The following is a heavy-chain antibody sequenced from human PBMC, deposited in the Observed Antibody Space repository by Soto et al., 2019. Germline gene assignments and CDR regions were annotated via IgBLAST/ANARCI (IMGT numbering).Heavy chain of an antibody. CDR2: ISYDGTNK. V-gene: IGHV3-30*03. CDR1: GFSFRSYG. D-gene: IGHD7-27*01. CDR3: ARDPKTSGGQHWAFNYFDS. Sequence: GGSLRLSCVASGFSFRSYGMHWVRQAPGGGLEWVALISYDGTNKYYADSVKGRFTISRDNSKSTLYLQVDSLRPEDAAVYYCARDPKTSGGQHWAFNYFDSWGQGTLVTVSS. J-gene: IGHJ4*02.